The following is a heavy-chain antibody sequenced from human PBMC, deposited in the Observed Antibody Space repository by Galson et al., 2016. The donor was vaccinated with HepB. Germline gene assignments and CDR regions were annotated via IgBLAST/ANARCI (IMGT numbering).Heavy chain of an antibody. J-gene: IGHJ5*02. CDR1: GFTFSLFP. CDR2: ISYDGSNK. V-gene: IGHV3-30*04. Sequence: SLRLSCAASGFTFSLFPMHWVRQAPGKGLEWVAVISYDGSNKYYADSVKGRFTISRDNSRNTLYLQMSSLRTDDTAVYYCVRLVIDYYDTNNNTKNWFDPWGQGTLVTVSS. D-gene: IGHD3-22*01. CDR3: VRLVIDYYDTNNNTKNWFDP.